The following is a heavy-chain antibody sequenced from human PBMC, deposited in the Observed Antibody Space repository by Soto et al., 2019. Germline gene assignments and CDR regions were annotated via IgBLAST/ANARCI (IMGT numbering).Heavy chain of an antibody. CDR1: GDSVSSNSAA. CDR3: ARDRSWSLNRYYYYYYGMDV. CDR2: TYYRSKWYN. D-gene: IGHD6-13*01. V-gene: IGHV6-1*01. J-gene: IGHJ6*02. Sequence: PSQTLSLTCAISGDSVSSNSAAWNWIRQSPSRGLEWLGRTYYRSKWYNDYAVSVKSRITINPDTSKNQFSLQLNSVTPEDTAVYYCARDRSWSLNRYYYYYYGMDVWGQGTTVTVSS.